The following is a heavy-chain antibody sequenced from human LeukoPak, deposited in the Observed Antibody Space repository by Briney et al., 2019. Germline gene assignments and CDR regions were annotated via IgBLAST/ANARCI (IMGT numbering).Heavy chain of an antibody. CDR2: ISAYNVNT. CDR3: ARDHTAVRPNWFDT. J-gene: IGHJ5*02. V-gene: IGHV1-18*01. CDR1: GYTFTTYG. Sequence: ASVKVSCQASGYTFTTYGVTWMGQAPGQGLEWIGWISAYNVNTNYAQKLQGRVTMTTDTSTSTAYMELRSLRSDDTAVYYCARDHTAVRPNWFDTWGQGTLVTVSS. D-gene: IGHD6-6*01.